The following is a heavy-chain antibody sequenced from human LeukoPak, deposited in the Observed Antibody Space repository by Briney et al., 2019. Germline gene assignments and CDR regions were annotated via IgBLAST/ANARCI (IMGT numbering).Heavy chain of an antibody. V-gene: IGHV3-9*01. CDR1: GFTFDDYA. CDR2: ISWSSGSI. J-gene: IGHJ3*02. D-gene: IGHD6-19*01. CDR3: AKGDSSGWYVTDAFDI. Sequence: GRSLRLSCAASGFTFDDYAMHWVRQAPGKGLEWVSGISWSSGSIGYADSVKGRFTISRDNAKNSLYLQMNSLRAEDTALYYCAKGDSSGWYVTDAFDIWGQGTMVTVSS.